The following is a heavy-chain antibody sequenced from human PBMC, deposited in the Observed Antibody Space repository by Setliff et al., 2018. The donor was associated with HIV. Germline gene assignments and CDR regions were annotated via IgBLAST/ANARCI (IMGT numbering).Heavy chain of an antibody. Sequence: LRLSCAASGFTFSSYSMNWVRQAPGKGLEWVSYIGRSSTPIYYADSVKGRFTISRDNAKNSLVLQMSSLRAEDTAVYSCARARGGNSEWSYWGQGTLVTVSS. CDR1: GFTFSSYS. D-gene: IGHD2-15*01. CDR3: ARARGGNSEWSY. J-gene: IGHJ4*02. CDR2: IGRSSTPI. V-gene: IGHV3-48*04.